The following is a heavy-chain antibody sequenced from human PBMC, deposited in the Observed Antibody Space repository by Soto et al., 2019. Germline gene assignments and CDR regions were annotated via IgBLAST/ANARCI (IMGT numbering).Heavy chain of an antibody. Sequence: QVQLQQWGAGLLKPSETLSLTCAVYGGSFSGYYWSWIRQPPGKGLEWIGEINHSGSTNYNPSRKSRVTISVDTSKNQFSLKLSSVTAADTAVYYCARGDIVVVPAAHFDYWGQGTLVTVSS. D-gene: IGHD2-2*01. CDR3: ARGDIVVVPAAHFDY. J-gene: IGHJ4*02. CDR1: GGSFSGYY. CDR2: INHSGST. V-gene: IGHV4-34*01.